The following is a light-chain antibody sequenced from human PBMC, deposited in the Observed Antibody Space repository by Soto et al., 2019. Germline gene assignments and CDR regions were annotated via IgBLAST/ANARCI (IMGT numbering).Light chain of an antibody. Sequence: DIQMTQSPSTLPASVGDRVTITCRAGQSIGDYLNWYQQKPGQAPKLLIYAAANLKSGVPSRFSGSGFGTDFTLTISSLQPEDFATYYCQQSYIMPVTFGPGTKVDIK. CDR1: QSIGDY. CDR3: QQSYIMPVT. J-gene: IGKJ3*01. V-gene: IGKV1-39*01. CDR2: AAA.